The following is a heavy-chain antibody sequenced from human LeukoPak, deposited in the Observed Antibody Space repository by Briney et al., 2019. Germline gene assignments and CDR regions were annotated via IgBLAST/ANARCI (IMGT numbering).Heavy chain of an antibody. CDR3: ARHPTHGDDTYGDH. Sequence: SETLSLTCAVYGDSFSGYYWSWIRQPPGKGLEWIGEIIHSGSTNYNPSLKSRVTISVDTSKNQFSLKLSSVTAADTAVYYCARHPTHGDDTYGDHWGQGLLVTVSS. J-gene: IGHJ4*02. CDR1: GDSFSGYY. V-gene: IGHV4-34*12. D-gene: IGHD5-18*01. CDR2: IIHSGST.